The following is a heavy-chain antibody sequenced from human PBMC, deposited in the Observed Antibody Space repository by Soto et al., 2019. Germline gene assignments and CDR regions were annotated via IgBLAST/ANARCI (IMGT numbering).Heavy chain of an antibody. CDR1: GGSISSSSYY. D-gene: IGHD3-3*01. J-gene: IGHJ4*02. Sequence: SETLSLTCTVSGGSISSSSYYWGWIRQPPGKGLEWIGSIYYSGSTYYNPSLKSRVTLSGDTSKNHFSLKLSSVTAADTAVYYFARQARDFWSGYQPVYYFDYWGQGTLVTVSS. CDR3: ARQARDFWSGYQPVYYFDY. V-gene: IGHV4-39*01. CDR2: IYYSGST.